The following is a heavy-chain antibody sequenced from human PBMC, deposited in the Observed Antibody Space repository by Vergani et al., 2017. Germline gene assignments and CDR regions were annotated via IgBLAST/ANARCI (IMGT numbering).Heavy chain of an antibody. Sequence: QVQLAESGGGRVQPGRSLRLSCAASGFSFSSHAIHWVRQAPGKGLEWVAVISNDESKKYYADSVKGRFTISRDNSKNTLDLQMNSLRTQDTAVYYCAKAGSVTSGSLQYNFYMDVWGKGP. V-gene: IGHV3-30*18. CDR3: AKAGSVTSGSLQYNFYMDV. CDR2: ISNDESKK. CDR1: GFSFSSHA. D-gene: IGHD3-10*01. J-gene: IGHJ6*03.